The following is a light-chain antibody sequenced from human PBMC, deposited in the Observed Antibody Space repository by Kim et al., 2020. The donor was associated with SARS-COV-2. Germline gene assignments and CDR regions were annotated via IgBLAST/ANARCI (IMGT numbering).Light chain of an antibody. Sequence: QMVTIPGSGSSSNIGNNAVNWYQQLPGKAPKLLIYYDDLLPSGVSDRFSGSKSGTSASLAISGLQSEDEADYYCAAWDDSLNGVVFGGGTQLTVL. V-gene: IGLV1-36*01. CDR2: YDD. CDR3: AAWDDSLNGVV. J-gene: IGLJ2*01. CDR1: SSNIGNNA.